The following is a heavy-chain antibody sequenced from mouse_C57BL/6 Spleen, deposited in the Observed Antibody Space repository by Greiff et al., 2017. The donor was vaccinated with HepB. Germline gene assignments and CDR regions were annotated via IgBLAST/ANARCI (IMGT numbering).Heavy chain of an antibody. V-gene: IGHV14-2*01. D-gene: IGHD1-1*01. J-gene: IGHJ1*03. CDR1: GFNIKDYY. CDR3: ARVPYGSSPYWYFDV. CDR2: IDPEDGET. Sequence: EVKLLESGAELVKPGASVKLSCTASGFNIKDYYMHWVKQRTEQGLEWIGRIDPEDGETKYAPKFQGKATITADTSSNTAYLQLSSLTSADTAVYYCARVPYGSSPYWYFDVWGTGTTVTVSS.